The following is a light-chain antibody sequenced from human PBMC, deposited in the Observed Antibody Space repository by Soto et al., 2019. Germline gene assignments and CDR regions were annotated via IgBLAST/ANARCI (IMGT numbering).Light chain of an antibody. V-gene: IGKV1-5*01. CDR1: RSISDW. Sequence: DIQMTHTPATLSSFVGDRVTITCRASRSISDWVAWYQQKPGKAPKLLIFDASSLKSGVPSRFSGSGSGTEFTLSISSLQPDDVATYYCLQYDNHSWTFGQGTRWIS. J-gene: IGKJ1*01. CDR2: DAS. CDR3: LQYDNHSWT.